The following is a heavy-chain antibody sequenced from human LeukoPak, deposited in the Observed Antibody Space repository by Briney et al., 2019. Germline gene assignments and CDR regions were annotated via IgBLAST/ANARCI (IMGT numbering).Heavy chain of an antibody. CDR2: MNYNSGNT. CDR3: ARVDIVATGPMGY. D-gene: IGHD5-12*01. J-gene: IGHJ4*02. CDR1: GYTFTSFD. Sequence: ASVKVSCKASGYTFTSFDINWVRQATGQGLEWMGWMNYNSGNTGYAQKFQGRVTITADESTSTAYMELSSLRSEDTAVYYCARVDIVATGPMGYWGQGTLVTVSS. V-gene: IGHV1-8*01.